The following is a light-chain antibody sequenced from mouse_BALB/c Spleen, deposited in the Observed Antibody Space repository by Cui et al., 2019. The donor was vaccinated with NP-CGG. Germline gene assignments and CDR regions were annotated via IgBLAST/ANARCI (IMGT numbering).Light chain of an antibody. CDR2: GTN. J-gene: IGLJ1*01. Sequence: LLSQDYALTTSPGETVTLTCRSSTGAVTTSNYANWVQEKPDHLFTGLIGGTNNRAPGVPARFSGSLIGDKAALTITGAQTEDETIYFCALWYSNHWVFGGGTKLTVL. CDR3: ALWYSNHWV. V-gene: IGLV1*01. CDR1: TGAVTTSNY.